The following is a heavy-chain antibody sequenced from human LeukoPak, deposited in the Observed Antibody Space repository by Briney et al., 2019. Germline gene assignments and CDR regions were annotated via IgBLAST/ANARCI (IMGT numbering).Heavy chain of an antibody. CDR2: ISGIGSSK. J-gene: IGHJ4*02. V-gene: IGHV3-11*01. Sequence: GGSLRLSCAASGFTFSDYHMSWIRQAPGRGLEWISYISGIGSSKYYADSVKGRFTISRDNTMNLLYLQMNSLRADDTAIYYCARDGVAPAGIGVVWGQGTLVTVSS. D-gene: IGHD2-2*01. CDR3: ARDGVAPAGIGVV. CDR1: GFTFSDYH.